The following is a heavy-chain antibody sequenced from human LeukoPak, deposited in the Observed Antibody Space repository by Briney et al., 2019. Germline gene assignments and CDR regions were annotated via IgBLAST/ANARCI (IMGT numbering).Heavy chain of an antibody. CDR1: GGTSSSYA. CDR3: ARDDSSSPGCNY. V-gene: IGHV1-69*13. Sequence: SVKVSXKASGGTSSSYAISWVRQAPGQGLEWMGGIIPIFGTANYAQKFQGRVTITADESTSTAYMELSSLRSEDTAVYYCARDDSSSPGCNYWGQGTLVTVSS. CDR2: IIPIFGTA. D-gene: IGHD6-6*01. J-gene: IGHJ4*02.